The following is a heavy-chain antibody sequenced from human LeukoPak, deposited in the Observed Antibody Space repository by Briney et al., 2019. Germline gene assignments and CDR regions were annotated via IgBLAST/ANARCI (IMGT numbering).Heavy chain of an antibody. Sequence: GRSLRLSCVASGFPFDDYGMFWVRQSPGKGLEWVSSISWNSGIIDYADSAKGRFTISRDNAKNSLYLQMNSLRVEDTAFYYCAKDRFFYDSGSKTNWGQGTLVTVSS. CDR2: ISWNSGII. CDR1: GFPFDDYG. D-gene: IGHD3-22*01. V-gene: IGHV3-9*01. CDR3: AKDRFFYDSGSKTN. J-gene: IGHJ4*02.